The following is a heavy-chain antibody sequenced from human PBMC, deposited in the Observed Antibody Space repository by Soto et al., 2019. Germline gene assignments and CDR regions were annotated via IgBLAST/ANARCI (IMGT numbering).Heavy chain of an antibody. CDR1: VASLRDGGHF. V-gene: IGHV4-31*03. J-gene: IGHJ5*01. CDR2: SYYTGTT. Sequence: QVQLRESGPGLMKPSQTLSLTCTVSVASLRDGGHFWTWIRQRPGSVLEWIGYSYYTGTTYSNPSLQSRVSISVDTSKNQCSLTLNSVTAADTATYCCARDPGGPPLNRFDSWGHGTMVTVSS. D-gene: IGHD3-10*01. CDR3: ARDPGGPPLNRFDS.